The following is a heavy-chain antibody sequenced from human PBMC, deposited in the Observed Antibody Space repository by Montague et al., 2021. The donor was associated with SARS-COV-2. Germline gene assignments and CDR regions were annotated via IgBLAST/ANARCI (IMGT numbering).Heavy chain of an antibody. V-gene: IGHV4-39*01. D-gene: IGHD5-18*01. CDR1: GGSISGSSDY. CDR2: VDYSGXT. CDR3: ARREYSYGWGD. J-gene: IGHJ4*02. Sequence: SETLSLTCTVTGGSISGSSDYWGWIRQSPGKGLEWIASVDYSGXTXYXXSLKSRLTISVDTSKNQFSLKLKSVTAADTALYYCARREYSYGWGDWGQGTLVTVSS.